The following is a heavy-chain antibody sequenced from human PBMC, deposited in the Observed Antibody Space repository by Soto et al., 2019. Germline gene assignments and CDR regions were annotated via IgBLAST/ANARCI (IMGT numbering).Heavy chain of an antibody. J-gene: IGHJ6*02. Sequence: PSETLSLTCTVSGGSISSGGYYWSWIRQQPGKGLEWIGYIYYSGSTYYNPSLKSRVTISVDTSKNQFSLKLISVTAADTAVYYCARVSRDDILVVPAAINYYYGLDVWGQGTTVTVSS. CDR3: ARVSRDDILVVPAAINYYYGLDV. D-gene: IGHD2-2*01. CDR1: GGSISSGGYY. V-gene: IGHV4-31*03. CDR2: IYYSGST.